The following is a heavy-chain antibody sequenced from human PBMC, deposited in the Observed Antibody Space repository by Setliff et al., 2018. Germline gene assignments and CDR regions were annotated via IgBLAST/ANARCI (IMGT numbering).Heavy chain of an antibody. CDR2: IYHYGNT. J-gene: IGHJ6*02. D-gene: IGHD5-18*01. CDR3: ARDRTAYSYGLDV. V-gene: IGHV4-59*01. CDR1: GGSISPYF. Sequence: PSETLSLTCTVSGGSISPYFWSWIRQPPGKGLEWIGYIYHYGNTNFNPSLKSRVNMSVDTSKNQIALNLKSVTAADTAVYYCARDRTAYSYGLDVWGQGTTVTVSS.